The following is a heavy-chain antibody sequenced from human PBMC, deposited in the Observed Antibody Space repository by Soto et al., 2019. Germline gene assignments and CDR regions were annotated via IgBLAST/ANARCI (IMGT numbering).Heavy chain of an antibody. V-gene: IGHV2-70*11. CDR3: ARGYSNLNWFDP. Sequence: SGPTLVNPTQTLTLTCTFSVFSLSTSGMCVSWIRQPPGKALEWLARIDWDDDKYYSTSLKTRLTISKDTSKNQVVLTMTNMDPVDTATYYCARGYSNLNWFDPWGQGTLVTVSS. D-gene: IGHD4-4*01. J-gene: IGHJ5*02. CDR2: IDWDDDK. CDR1: VFSLSTSGMC.